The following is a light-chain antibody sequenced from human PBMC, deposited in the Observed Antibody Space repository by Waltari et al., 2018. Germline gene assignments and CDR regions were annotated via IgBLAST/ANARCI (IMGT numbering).Light chain of an antibody. CDR1: TANIGGNP. Sequence: QSVLTQPPSVSATPGPRVTVSCSGSTANIGGNPVSWYQHVPGKAPKLVIQSSSERPSGVPDRFSASKSATSASLVISGLQSEDEADYYCATWDDNLNGVFFGGGTRLTVL. J-gene: IGLJ2*01. V-gene: IGLV1-44*01. CDR3: ATWDDNLNGVF. CDR2: SSS.